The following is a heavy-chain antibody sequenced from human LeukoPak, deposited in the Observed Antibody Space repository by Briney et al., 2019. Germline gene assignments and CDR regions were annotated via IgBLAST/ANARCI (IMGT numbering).Heavy chain of an antibody. V-gene: IGHV1-18*01. CDR2: ISTYNGYT. CDR1: GYTFTSYG. J-gene: IGHJ4*02. D-gene: IGHD6-19*01. CDR3: ARELRIAVAGTISGYFDY. Sequence: ASVKVSCKASGYTFTSYGISWVRQAPGQGLEWMGWISTYNGYTNYAQKLQGRVIMTTDTSTSTAYMELRSLRSDDTAVYYCARELRIAVAGTISGYFDYWGQGTLVTVSS.